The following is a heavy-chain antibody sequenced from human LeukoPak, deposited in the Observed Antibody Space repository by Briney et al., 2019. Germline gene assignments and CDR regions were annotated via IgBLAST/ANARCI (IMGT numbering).Heavy chain of an antibody. Sequence: ASVKVSCKASGYTFTGYYMHWVRQAPGQGLEWMGWINPNSGGTNYAQKFQGRVTMTRDTSISTAYMELSRLRSEDTAVYYCARYYYDSSGYYFPDYWGREPWSPSPQ. CDR3: ARYYYDSSGYYFPDY. D-gene: IGHD3-22*01. CDR1: GYTFTGYY. J-gene: IGHJ4*02. CDR2: INPNSGGT. V-gene: IGHV1-2*02.